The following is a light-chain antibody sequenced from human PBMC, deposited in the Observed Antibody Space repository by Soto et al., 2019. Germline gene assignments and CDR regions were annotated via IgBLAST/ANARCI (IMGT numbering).Light chain of an antibody. CDR3: AAWDDSLNAHYV. J-gene: IGLJ1*01. V-gene: IGLV1-44*01. Sequence: QSVLTQPPSASGTPGQRVTISCSGSSSNIGSNTVNWYQQLPGTAPKLLIYSNNQRPSGVHDRFSGSKSGTSASLAISGLQSEDEADYYCAAWDDSLNAHYVFGTGTKVTVL. CDR2: SNN. CDR1: SSNIGSNT.